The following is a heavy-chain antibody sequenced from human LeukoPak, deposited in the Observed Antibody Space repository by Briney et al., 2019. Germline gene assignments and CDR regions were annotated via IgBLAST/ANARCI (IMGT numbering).Heavy chain of an antibody. J-gene: IGHJ4*02. D-gene: IGHD5-12*01. CDR1: GFTFSHYW. Sequence: GGSLRLSCAASGFTFSHYWMTWVRQAPGKGLEWVAQINQDGSEEYYMDSVKARFTISRDNAKNSVLLQMNSLRAEDTDVYYCVRDGGVSGYDLLDYWGQGTLVTVSS. V-gene: IGHV3-7*01. CDR3: VRDGGVSGYDLLDY. CDR2: INQDGSEE.